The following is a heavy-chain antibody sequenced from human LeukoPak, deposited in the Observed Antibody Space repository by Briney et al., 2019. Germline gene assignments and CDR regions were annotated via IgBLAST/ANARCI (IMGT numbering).Heavy chain of an antibody. V-gene: IGHV3-23*01. D-gene: IGHD1-14*01. CDR2: ISGSGGST. Sequence: GGSLRLSCAASGFTFSSYAMSWVRQAPGKGLEWVSAISGSGGSTYYADSVKGRFTISRDNSKNTLYLQMNSLRAEDTAVYYCAKDQESGLYYYYYGMDVWGQGTTVTVSS. CDR1: GFTFSSYA. J-gene: IGHJ6*02. CDR3: AKDQESGLYYYYYGMDV.